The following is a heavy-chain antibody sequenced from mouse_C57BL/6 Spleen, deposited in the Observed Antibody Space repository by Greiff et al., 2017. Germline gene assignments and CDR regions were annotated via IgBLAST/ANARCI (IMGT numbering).Heavy chain of an antibody. CDR1: GYTFTSYW. J-gene: IGHJ2*01. Sequence: EVQLQQSGTVLARPGASVKLSCKTSGYTFTSYWMHWVHQRPGPGLEWIGAIYPGNSDTSYNQKYKGKAKLTAVTSASTAYMELSSLTHEDSAVYYCTVAPFDYWGQGTTLTVSS. V-gene: IGHV1-5*01. CDR3: TVAPFDY. D-gene: IGHD1-3*01. CDR2: IYPGNSDT.